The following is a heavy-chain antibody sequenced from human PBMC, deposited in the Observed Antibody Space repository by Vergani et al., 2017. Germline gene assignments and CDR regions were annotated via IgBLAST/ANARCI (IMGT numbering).Heavy chain of an antibody. CDR1: GGSISSYY. D-gene: IGHD5-18*01. CDR3: ARTEKDTAMAT. Sequence: QVQLQESGPGLVKPSETLSLTCTVSGGSISSYYWSWIRQPPGKGLEWFGYIYYSGSTNYHPSLKSRVTISVDTSKNQFSLKLSSVAAADTAVYYCARTEKDTAMATWGQGTLVTVSS. J-gene: IGHJ4*02. CDR2: IYYSGST. V-gene: IGHV4-59*01.